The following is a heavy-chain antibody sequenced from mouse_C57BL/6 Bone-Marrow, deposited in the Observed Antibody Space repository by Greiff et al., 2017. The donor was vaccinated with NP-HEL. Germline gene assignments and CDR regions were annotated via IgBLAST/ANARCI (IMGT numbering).Heavy chain of an antibody. Sequence: VQLQQSVAELVRPGASVKLSCTASGFNITNTYMHWVKQRPEQGLEWIGRIDPANGNTKYAPKFQGKATITADTSSNTAYLQLSSLTSEDTAIYYCASQGLRRRVWYFDVWGTGTTVTVSS. V-gene: IGHV14-3*01. J-gene: IGHJ1*03. CDR3: ASQGLRRRVWYFDV. CDR1: GFNITNTY. CDR2: IDPANGNT. D-gene: IGHD2-4*01.